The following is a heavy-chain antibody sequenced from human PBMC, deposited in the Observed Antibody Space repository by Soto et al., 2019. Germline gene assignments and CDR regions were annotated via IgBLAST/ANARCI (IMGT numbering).Heavy chain of an antibody. CDR3: AKDERMVPRPQYYFDY. CDR2: ISGSGGST. J-gene: IGHJ4*02. Sequence: GGSLRLSCAASGFTFSSYAMSWVRQAPGKGLEWVSAISGSGGSTYYADSVKGRFTISRDNSKNTLYLQMNSLRAEDTAVYYCAKDERMVPRPQYYFDYWGQGTLVTVSS. V-gene: IGHV3-23*01. D-gene: IGHD6-13*01. CDR1: GFTFSSYA.